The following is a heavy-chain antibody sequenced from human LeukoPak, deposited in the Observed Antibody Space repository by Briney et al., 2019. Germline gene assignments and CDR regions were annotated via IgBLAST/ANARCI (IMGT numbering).Heavy chain of an antibody. CDR3: ARDGGELWPLDE. V-gene: IGHV3-7*01. Sequence: GGSLRLSCVASGFPFRGYWMTWVRQSPGKGLDWVANIKPDGSETNYLDSVKGRFTISRDNARDSLFLEMNNLRVDDTAVYYCARDGGELWPLDEWGQGILVTVSS. D-gene: IGHD3-10*01. CDR1: GFPFRGYW. J-gene: IGHJ4*02. CDR2: IKPDGSET.